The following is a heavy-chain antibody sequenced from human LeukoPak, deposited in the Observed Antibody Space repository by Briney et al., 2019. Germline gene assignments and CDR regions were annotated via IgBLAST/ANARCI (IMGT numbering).Heavy chain of an antibody. V-gene: IGHV3-7*01. CDR1: GFTFTNCW. CDR2: IYLDGSRA. Sequence: GGSLRLSCAVSGFTFTNCWMSWARQSPGKGLEWVANIYLDGSRAYYVDSVKGRFTISRDNAKNSLFLQMNSLSAEDTAVYYCGRAGPVTKDHFMDVWGKGTTVTVSS. D-gene: IGHD2-2*01. CDR3: GRAGPVTKDHFMDV. J-gene: IGHJ6*03.